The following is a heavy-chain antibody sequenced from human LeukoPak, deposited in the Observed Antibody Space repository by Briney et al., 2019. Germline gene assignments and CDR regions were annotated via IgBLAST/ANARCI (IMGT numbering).Heavy chain of an antibody. CDR2: IGYRGGSI. J-gene: IGHJ4*02. CDR1: GITFSNYA. D-gene: IGHD6-13*01. Sequence: GGSLRLSCAASGITFSNYAMSWVRQAPGKGLEWVSIIGYRGGSIYYAYSVKGRFTISRDNSKNTLSLQMNSLRAEDTAVYYCAKSLSSSWYSYFDFWGQGTLVTVSS. CDR3: AKSLSSSWYSYFDF. V-gene: IGHV3-23*01.